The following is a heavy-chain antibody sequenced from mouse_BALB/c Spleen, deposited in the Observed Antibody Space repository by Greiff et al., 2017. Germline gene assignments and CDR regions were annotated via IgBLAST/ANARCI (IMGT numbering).Heavy chain of an antibody. CDR3: ARGLRRAMDY. J-gene: IGHJ4*01. CDR1: GFTFSNYW. V-gene: IGHV6-6*02. Sequence: EVKVEESGGGLVQPGGSMKLSCVASGFTFSNYWMNWVRQSPEKGLEWVAEIRLKSNNYATHYAESVKGRFTISRDDSKSSVYLQMNNLRAEDTGIYYCARGLRRAMDYWGQGTSVTVSS. CDR2: IRLKSNNYAT. D-gene: IGHD2-2*01.